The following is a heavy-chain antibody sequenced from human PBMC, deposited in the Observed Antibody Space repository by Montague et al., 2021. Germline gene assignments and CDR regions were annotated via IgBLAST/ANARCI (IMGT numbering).Heavy chain of an antibody. CDR2: FYSGGNT. J-gene: IGHJ4*02. Sequence: SETLSLTCTVSGGSISSTSHYWDWIRQSPGKGLEWIGTFYSGGNTYYNPALKSRVTISADTSNNQFSLKLHSVTAADTAVSFCARARITGTTTPLDYWGQGTLVIVSS. CDR1: GGSISSTSHY. D-gene: IGHD1/OR15-1a*01. CDR3: ARARITGTTTPLDY. V-gene: IGHV4-39*01.